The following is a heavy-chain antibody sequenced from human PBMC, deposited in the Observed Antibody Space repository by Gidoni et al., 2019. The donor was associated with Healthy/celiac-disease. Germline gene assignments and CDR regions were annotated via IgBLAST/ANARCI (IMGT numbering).Heavy chain of an antibody. D-gene: IGHD2-21*02. V-gene: IGHV4-59*01. CDR2: IYYSGST. CDR1: GGSISSYY. Sequence: QVQLQESGPGLVKPSETLSLTCTVSGGSISSYYWSWIRQPPGKGLEWIGYIYYSGSTNYNPSLKSRVTISVDTSKNQFSLKLSSVTAADTAVYYCARVTAYCGGDCYVIDYWGQGTLVTVSS. CDR3: ARVTAYCGGDCYVIDY. J-gene: IGHJ4*02.